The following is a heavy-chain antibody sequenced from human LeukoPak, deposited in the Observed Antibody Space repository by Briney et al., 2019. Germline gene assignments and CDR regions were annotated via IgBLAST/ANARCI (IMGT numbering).Heavy chain of an antibody. Sequence: PSETLSLTCAVYGGSFSGYYWSWIRQPPGKGLEWIGEINHSGSTNYNPSLKSRVTISVDTSKNQFSLKLSSVTAADTAVYYCARVSPGDYGEAFDIWGQGTMVTVSS. CDR2: INHSGST. V-gene: IGHV4-34*01. CDR3: ARVSPGDYGEAFDI. D-gene: IGHD4-17*01. CDR1: GGSFSGYY. J-gene: IGHJ3*02.